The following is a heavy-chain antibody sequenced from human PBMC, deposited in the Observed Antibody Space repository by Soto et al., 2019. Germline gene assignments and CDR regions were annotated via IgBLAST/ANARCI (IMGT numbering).Heavy chain of an antibody. Sequence: SETLSLTFSVSGGSISGSYWSWIRQSPGKGLEWLGYVYYTGSTNYSPSLRSRVSISVDTSKNEFSLRLSSVTAADTAVYFCARSVAVPGAHIDYWGQGTQVTVPS. CDR3: ARSVAVPGAHIDY. J-gene: IGHJ4*02. CDR2: VYYTGST. D-gene: IGHD6-19*01. CDR1: GGSISGSY. V-gene: IGHV4-59*01.